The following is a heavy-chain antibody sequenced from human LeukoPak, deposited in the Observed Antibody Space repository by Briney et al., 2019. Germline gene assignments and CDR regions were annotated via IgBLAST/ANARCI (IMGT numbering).Heavy chain of an antibody. V-gene: IGHV7-4-1*02. Sequence: GASVKVSCKASGYTFTSYAMNWVRQAPGQGLEWMGWINTNTGNPTYAQGFTGRFVFSLDTSVSTAYLQISSLKAEDTAVYYCARDLSPTSTYSSGWYVSYYWGQGTLVTVSS. CDR1: GYTFTSYA. CDR3: ARDLSPTSTYSSGWYVSYY. D-gene: IGHD6-19*01. J-gene: IGHJ4*02. CDR2: INTNTGNP.